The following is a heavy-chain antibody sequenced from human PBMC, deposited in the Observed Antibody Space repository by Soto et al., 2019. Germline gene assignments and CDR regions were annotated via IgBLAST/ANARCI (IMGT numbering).Heavy chain of an antibody. J-gene: IGHJ5*02. D-gene: IGHD2-2*01. CDR3: ATARYCSSTSCPEPTNNWFDP. CDR1: GYTLTELS. CDR2: FDPEDGET. V-gene: IGHV1-24*01. Sequence: ASAKVSCKVSGYTLTELSMHWVRQAPGKGLEWMGGFDPEDGETIYAQKFQGRVTMTEDTSTDTAYMELSSLRSEDTAVYYCATARYCSSTSCPEPTNNWFDPWGQGTLVTVSS.